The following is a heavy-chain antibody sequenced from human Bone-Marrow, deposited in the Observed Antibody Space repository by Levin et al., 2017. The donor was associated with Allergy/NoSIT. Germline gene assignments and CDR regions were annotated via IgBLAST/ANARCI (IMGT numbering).Heavy chain of an antibody. CDR1: GFTFSSYG. CDR2: MSYDGSEK. Sequence: GGSLRLSCAASGFTFSSYGMHWVRQAPGKGLEWVAAMSYDGSEKYYEDSVKGRFTISRDNSKNTLFLQMNGLRAEDTAVYYCAKEQELVPPNAFAFWGQGTVVTVSS. D-gene: IGHD6-13*01. V-gene: IGHV3-30*18. J-gene: IGHJ3*01. CDR3: AKEQELVPPNAFAF.